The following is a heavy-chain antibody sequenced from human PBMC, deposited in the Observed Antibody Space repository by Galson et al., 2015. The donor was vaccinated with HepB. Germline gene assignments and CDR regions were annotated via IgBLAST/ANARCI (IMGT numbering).Heavy chain of an antibody. D-gene: IGHD2-2*01. CDR2: IIPILGIA. CDR3: ARGRGVVVPAAILFDP. J-gene: IGHJ5*02. CDR1: GGTFSSYT. Sequence: SVKVSCKASGGTFSSYTISWVRQAPGQGLEWMGRIIPILGIANYAQKFQGRVTITADKSTSTAYMELSSLRSEDTAVYYCARGRGVVVPAAILFDPWGQGTLVTVSS. V-gene: IGHV1-69*02.